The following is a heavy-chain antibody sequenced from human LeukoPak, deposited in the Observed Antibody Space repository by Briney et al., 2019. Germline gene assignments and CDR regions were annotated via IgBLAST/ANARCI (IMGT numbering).Heavy chain of an antibody. CDR3: ARSLGD. V-gene: IGHV3-74*01. CDR2: INPDGDYS. J-gene: IGHJ4*01. Sequence: GGSLRLSCAASGFNFRKYWMQWVRDVPGKGLVWVSEINPDGDYSGHSTPVRGRFTISRDHAKNSLYFQITSLRAEDTAVYYCARSLGDWGQGTLVSVSS. D-gene: IGHD3-16*01. CDR1: GFNFRKYW.